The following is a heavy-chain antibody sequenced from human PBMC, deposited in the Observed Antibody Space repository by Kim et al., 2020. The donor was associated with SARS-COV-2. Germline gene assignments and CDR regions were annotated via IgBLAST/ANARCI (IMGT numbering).Heavy chain of an antibody. CDR2: ISYDGSNK. Sequence: GGSLRLSCAASGFTFSSYGMHWVRQAPGKGLEWVAVISYDGSNKYYADSVKGRFTISRDNSKNTLYLQMNSLRAEDTAVYYCAKDGVLRYFDWLLSGWFDPWGQGTLAT. CDR3: AKDGVLRYFDWLLSGWFDP. D-gene: IGHD3-9*01. V-gene: IGHV3-30*18. J-gene: IGHJ5*02. CDR1: GFTFSSYG.